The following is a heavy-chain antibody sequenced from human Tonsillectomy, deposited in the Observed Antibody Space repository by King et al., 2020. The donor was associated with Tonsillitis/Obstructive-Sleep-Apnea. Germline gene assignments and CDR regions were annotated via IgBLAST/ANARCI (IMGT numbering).Heavy chain of an antibody. J-gene: IGHJ5*02. CDR2: ISAYSGNT. V-gene: IGHV1-18*01. CDR1: GYTFTSYG. D-gene: IGHD1-26*01. CDR3: ARDRAWEELPDNWLDP. Sequence: VQLVESGAEVKKPGASVKVSCKASGYTFTSYGISWVRQAPGQGLECMGWISAYSGNTNYAQKFQGRVTMTTDTSTSTAYMELRSLRSDDTAVYYCARDRAWEELPDNWLDPWGQGTLVTVSS.